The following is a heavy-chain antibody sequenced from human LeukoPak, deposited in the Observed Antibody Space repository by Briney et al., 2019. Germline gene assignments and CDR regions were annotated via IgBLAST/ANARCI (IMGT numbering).Heavy chain of an antibody. CDR1: GFTFSSYW. CDR3: ARVPRSAMDYYFDY. J-gene: IGHJ4*02. V-gene: IGHV3-74*01. CDR2: INSDGSST. D-gene: IGHD5-18*01. Sequence: GGSLRLSCAASGFTFSSYWMHWVRHAPGKGLVWVSRINSDGSSTSYADSVKGRFTISRDNAKNTLYLQMNSLRAEDTAVYYCARVPRSAMDYYFDYWGQGALVTVSS.